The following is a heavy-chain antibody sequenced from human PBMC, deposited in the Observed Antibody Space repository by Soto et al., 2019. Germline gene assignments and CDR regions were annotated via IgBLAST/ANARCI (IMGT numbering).Heavy chain of an antibody. D-gene: IGHD4-4*01. CDR2: IYYSGST. CDR3: ARGDTVTNFDY. J-gene: IGHJ4*02. Sequence: SETLSLTCTVSGGSISSGGYYWSWIRQHPGKGLEWIGYIYYSGSTYYNPSLKSRVTISVDTSKNQFSLKLSSVTAADTAVYYCARGDTVTNFDYWGQGTLVTVSS. V-gene: IGHV4-31*03. CDR1: GGSISSGGYY.